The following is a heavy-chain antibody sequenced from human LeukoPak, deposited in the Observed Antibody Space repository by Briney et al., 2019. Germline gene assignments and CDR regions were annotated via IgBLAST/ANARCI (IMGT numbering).Heavy chain of an antibody. CDR2: INPNSGGT. J-gene: IGHJ4*02. CDR1: GYTFTGYY. D-gene: IGHD5-18*01. CDR3: ARGMVLKVRGYTYDADCFDY. Sequence: SVKVSCKASGYTFTGYYMHWVRQAPGQGLEWMGWINPNSGGTNYAQKFQGRVTMTRDTSISTAYMELSRLRSDDTAVYYCARGMVLKVRGYTYDADCFDYWGPGTLVTVSS. V-gene: IGHV1-2*02.